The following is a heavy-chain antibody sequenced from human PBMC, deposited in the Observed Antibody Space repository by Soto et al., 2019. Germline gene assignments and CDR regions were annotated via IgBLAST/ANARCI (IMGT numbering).Heavy chain of an antibody. V-gene: IGHV3-7*01. D-gene: IGHD6-13*01. CDR3: VRDIRGSSSTN. Sequence: EVQLVESGGGLVQPGGSLRLSCAASGFTFSSYWMSWVRQSPGKGLGWVATINHDGSSKSYVDSVKGLFTISRDNAKNSLYLQMNGLRAEDTAVYYCVRDIRGSSSTNWGQGTLLTVSS. J-gene: IGHJ4*02. CDR1: GFTFSSYW. CDR2: INHDGSSK.